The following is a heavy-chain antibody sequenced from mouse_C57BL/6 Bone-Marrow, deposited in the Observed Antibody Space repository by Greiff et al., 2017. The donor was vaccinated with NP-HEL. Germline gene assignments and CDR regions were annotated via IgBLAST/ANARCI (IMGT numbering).Heavy chain of an antibody. CDR1: GFTFSDYG. CDR2: ISSGSSTI. J-gene: IGHJ4*01. D-gene: IGHD2-4*01. Sequence: EVQRVESGGGLVKPGGSLKLSCAASGFTFSDYGMHWVRQAPEKGLEWVAYISSGSSTIYYADTVKGRFTISRDNAKNTLFLQMTSLRSEDTAMYYCARDSLITREVRYAMDYWGQGTSVTVSS. CDR3: ARDSLITREVRYAMDY. V-gene: IGHV5-17*01.